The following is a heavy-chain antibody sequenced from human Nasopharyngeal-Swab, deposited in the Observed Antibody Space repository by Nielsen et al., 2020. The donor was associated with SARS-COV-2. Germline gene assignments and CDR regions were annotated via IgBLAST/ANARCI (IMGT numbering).Heavy chain of an antibody. D-gene: IGHD2-8*02. J-gene: IGHJ4*02. CDR1: GYTFRDHY. CDR3: AREADFTGYYDF. Sequence: ASVKVSCKASGYTFRDHYIHWVRQALGQGLEWVGRINPDSGGRNYALRFQGRVTMTRDTSITTAYMEMSGLASDDTAIYYCAREADFTGYYDFWGQGAQVIVSS. V-gene: IGHV1-2*06. CDR2: INPDSGGR.